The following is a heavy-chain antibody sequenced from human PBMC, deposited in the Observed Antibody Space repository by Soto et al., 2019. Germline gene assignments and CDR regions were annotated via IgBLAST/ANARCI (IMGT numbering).Heavy chain of an antibody. CDR2: IIPIFGTA. D-gene: IGHD3-10*01. Sequence: QVQLVQSGAEVKKPGSSVKVSCKASGGTFSSYAISWVRQAPGQGLEWMGGIIPIFGTANYAQKFQGRVTITADESTSTAYMELSSLRSEDTAVYYCAGSMVRGVIIATFFYYYGMDVWGQGTTVTVSS. CDR3: AGSMVRGVIIATFFYYYGMDV. V-gene: IGHV1-69*01. J-gene: IGHJ6*02. CDR1: GGTFSSYA.